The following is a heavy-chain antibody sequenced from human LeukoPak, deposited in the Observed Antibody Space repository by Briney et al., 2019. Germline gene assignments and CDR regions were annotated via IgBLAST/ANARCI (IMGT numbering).Heavy chain of an antibody. J-gene: IGHJ5*02. V-gene: IGHV4-59*01. CDR3: ARSTGAMIASRVWFDP. CDR1: GGSISSYY. CDR2: IYYSGGT. D-gene: IGHD3-22*01. Sequence: SEILSLTCTVSGGSISSYYWSWIRQPPGKGLEWIGYIYYSGGTNYNPSLKSRVTISVDTSKNQFSLKLTSVTAADTAVYYCARSTGAMIASRVWFDPWGQGTLVTVSS.